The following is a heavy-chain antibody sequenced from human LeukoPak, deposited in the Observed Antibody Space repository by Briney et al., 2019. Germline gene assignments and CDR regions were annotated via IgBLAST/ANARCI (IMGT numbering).Heavy chain of an antibody. CDR3: ARDMVRGVKETPNWFDP. Sequence: GGSLRLSCAASGFTFSSYSMNWVRQAPGKGLEWVSYISSSSSTIYYADSVKGRFTIPRDNAKNSLYLQMNSLRAEDTAVYYCARDMVRGVKETPNWFDPWGQGTLVTVSS. D-gene: IGHD3-10*01. CDR2: ISSSSSTI. J-gene: IGHJ5*02. V-gene: IGHV3-48*04. CDR1: GFTFSSYS.